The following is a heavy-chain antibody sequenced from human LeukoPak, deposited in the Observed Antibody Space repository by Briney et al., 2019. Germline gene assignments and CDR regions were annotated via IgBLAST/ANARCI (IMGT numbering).Heavy chain of an antibody. CDR1: GFTFSSYA. V-gene: IGHV3-23*01. CDR2: LNGGGDYT. D-gene: IGHD3-3*01. CDR3: AKGRGTTIFGVAQSDY. Sequence: PGGSLRLSCEASGFTFSSYAMSWVRQAPGKGLEWVSALNGGGDYTYYAASVKGRFTISRDNSKNTLFLQMSSLRVEDTAVYYCAKGRGTTIFGVAQSDYSGQGTLVTVSS. J-gene: IGHJ4*02.